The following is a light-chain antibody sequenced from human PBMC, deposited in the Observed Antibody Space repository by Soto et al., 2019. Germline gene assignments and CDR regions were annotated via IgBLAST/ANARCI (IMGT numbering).Light chain of an antibody. CDR3: QQYYSIPQT. V-gene: IGKV4-1*01. Sequence: DIVMTQSPDSLAVSLGEWATINCKSSQSVLFTSNNRNYIGWYHQKPGQSPTLLIYWESTRESGVPDRFSGSGSGTDFTLSINNVQAEDVAVYYCQQYYSIPQTFGQGTKLPIK. J-gene: IGKJ2*01. CDR1: QSVLFTSNNRNY. CDR2: WES.